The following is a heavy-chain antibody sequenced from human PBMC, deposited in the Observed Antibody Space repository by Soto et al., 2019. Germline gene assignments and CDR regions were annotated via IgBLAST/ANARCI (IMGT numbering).Heavy chain of an antibody. D-gene: IGHD6-19*01. CDR1: SDSISSSNW. J-gene: IGHJ6*03. V-gene: IGHV4-4*02. CDR2: IYHDGST. Sequence: SETLSLTCAVSSDSISSSNWWTWVRQPPGKGLEWIGEIYHDGSTNCNPSLKSRVTISVDKSKNQFSLKLTSVTAADTAVYYCARTAVAAYYYYYYFMDVWGKGTTVTVSS. CDR3: ARTAVAAYYYYYYFMDV.